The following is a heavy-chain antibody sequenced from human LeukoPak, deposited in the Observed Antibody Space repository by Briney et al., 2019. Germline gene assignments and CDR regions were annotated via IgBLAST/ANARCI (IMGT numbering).Heavy chain of an antibody. Sequence: SVKVSCKASGGTFNSYVISWVRQAPGQGLEWMGRIIPILGIANYAQKFQGRVTITADKSTSTAYMELSSLRSEDTAVYYCASGANWNDGIPYYGMDVWGQGTTVTVSS. J-gene: IGHJ6*02. CDR1: GGTFNSYV. D-gene: IGHD1-20*01. V-gene: IGHV1-69*04. CDR2: IIPILGIA. CDR3: ASGANWNDGIPYYGMDV.